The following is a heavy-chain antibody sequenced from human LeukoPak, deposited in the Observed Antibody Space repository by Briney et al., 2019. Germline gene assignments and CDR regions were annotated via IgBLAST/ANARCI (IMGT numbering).Heavy chain of an antibody. Sequence: GSLRLSCAASGFTFSNYWMSWVRQAPGKGLEWVANIKQDGSEKYYVDSVKGRFTISRDNAKNSLYLQMNSLRAEDTAVYYCARDLGYSGSYREDHWGQGTLVTVSS. CDR3: ARDLGYSGSYREDH. V-gene: IGHV3-7*01. D-gene: IGHD1-26*01. CDR1: GFTFSNYW. J-gene: IGHJ4*02. CDR2: IKQDGSEK.